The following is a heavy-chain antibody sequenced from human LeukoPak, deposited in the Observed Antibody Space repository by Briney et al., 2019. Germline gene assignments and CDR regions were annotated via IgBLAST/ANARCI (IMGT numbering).Heavy chain of an antibody. CDR1: GFTVSSNY. D-gene: IGHD3-10*01. J-gene: IGHJ6*02. V-gene: IGHV3-53*01. Sequence: SGGSLRLSCAASGFTVSSNYMSWVRQAPGKGLEWVSVIYSGGSTYYADSVKGRFTVSRDNSKNTLYLQMNSLRAEDTAVYYCARTYYYGSGSHYGMDVWGQGTTVTVSS. CDR2: IYSGGST. CDR3: ARTYYYGSGSHYGMDV.